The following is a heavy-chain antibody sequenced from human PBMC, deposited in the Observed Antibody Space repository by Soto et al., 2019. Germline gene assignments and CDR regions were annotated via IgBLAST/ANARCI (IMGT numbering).Heavy chain of an antibody. Sequence: GGSLRLSCAASGFTFSSYSMNWVRQAPGKGLEWVSSISSSSSYIYYADSVKGRFTISRDNAKNSLYLQMNSLRAEDTAVYYCARVSGDYMPLDYWGQGTLVTVS. D-gene: IGHD4-17*01. CDR3: ARVSGDYMPLDY. V-gene: IGHV3-21*01. CDR1: GFTFSSYS. CDR2: ISSSSSYI. J-gene: IGHJ4*02.